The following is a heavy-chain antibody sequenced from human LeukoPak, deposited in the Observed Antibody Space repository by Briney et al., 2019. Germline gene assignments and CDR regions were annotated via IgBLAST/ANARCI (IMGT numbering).Heavy chain of an antibody. V-gene: IGHV3-30*03. CDR1: GFSFSTYG. CDR3: AREGVRGEINY. J-gene: IGHJ4*02. Sequence: GRSLRLSCAASGFSFSTYGMHWVRQPPGKGLEWVAVISYDGSDQYYADSVKGRFTISRDNSKNTLYLQMNSLRAEDTAVYYCAREGVRGEINYWGQGTLVTVSS. CDR2: ISYDGSDQ. D-gene: IGHD3-10*01.